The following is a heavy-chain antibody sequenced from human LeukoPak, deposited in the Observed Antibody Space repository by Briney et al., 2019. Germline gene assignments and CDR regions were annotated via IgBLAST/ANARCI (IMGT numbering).Heavy chain of an antibody. V-gene: IGHV3-30-3*01. CDR2: ISYDGSNK. Sequence: PGRSLRLSCTASGFTFSSYAMHWVRQAPGKGLEWMAVISYDGSNKYYADSVKGRFTISRDNSKSTLYMQMNSLRAEDTAVYYCARDPHPAVWFGEPRDAFDIWGQGTMVTVSS. CDR3: ARDPHPAVWFGEPRDAFDI. CDR1: GFTFSSYA. J-gene: IGHJ3*02. D-gene: IGHD3-10*01.